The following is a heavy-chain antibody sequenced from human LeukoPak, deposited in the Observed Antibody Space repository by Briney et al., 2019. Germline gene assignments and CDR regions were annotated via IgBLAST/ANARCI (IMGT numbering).Heavy chain of an antibody. Sequence: SETLSLTCAVYGGSFSGYYWSWIRQPPGKGLEWIGEINHSGSTNYNPSLKSRVTISVDTSKNQFSLKLSSVTAADTAVYYCASSQAYSSGWSGPNYYYYMDVWGKGTTVTISS. CDR3: ASSQAYSSGWSGPNYYYYMDV. V-gene: IGHV4-34*01. J-gene: IGHJ6*03. D-gene: IGHD6-19*01. CDR1: GGSFSGYY. CDR2: INHSGST.